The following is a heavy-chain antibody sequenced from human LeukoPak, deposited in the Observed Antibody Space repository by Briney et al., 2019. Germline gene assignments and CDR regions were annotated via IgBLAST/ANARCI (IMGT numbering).Heavy chain of an antibody. J-gene: IGHJ4*02. CDR2: ITSSAGTI. V-gene: IGHV3-48*03. Sequence: GGSLRLSCAASGFTFSSYEMHWVRQAPGKGLEWISYITSSAGTIYYADSVKGRFTISRDNAKSSLYLQMNSLRVEDTAVYYCARVHHNTAMIDIDYWGQGTLVTVSS. D-gene: IGHD5-18*01. CDR1: GFTFSSYE. CDR3: ARVHHNTAMIDIDY.